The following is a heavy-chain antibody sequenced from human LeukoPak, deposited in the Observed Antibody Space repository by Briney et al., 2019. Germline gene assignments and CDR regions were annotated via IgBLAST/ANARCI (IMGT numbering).Heavy chain of an antibody. CDR1: GFNFNNYA. CDR2: INSDGSST. Sequence: GGSLRLSCTASGFNFNNYAMSWVRQAPGKGLVWVSRINSDGSSTSYADSVKGRFTISRDNAKNTLYLQMNSLRAEDTAVYYCARALYSSGWYPDYWGQGTLVTVSS. V-gene: IGHV3-74*01. CDR3: ARALYSSGWYPDY. J-gene: IGHJ4*02. D-gene: IGHD6-19*01.